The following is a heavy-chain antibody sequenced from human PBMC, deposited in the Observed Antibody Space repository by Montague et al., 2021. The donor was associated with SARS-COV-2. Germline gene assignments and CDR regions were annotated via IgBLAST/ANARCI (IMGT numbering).Heavy chain of an antibody. CDR2: IYHNGST. J-gene: IGHJ6*02. V-gene: IGHV4-59*01. Sequence: SETLSLTCTVSGGSISSYYWTWIRQPPGKGLESIGYIYHNGSTKYNPSLKSRVTISVDTSKNQFSLKLSSVSVADTAVYYCARGGGNSADYYNYTMDVWGQGTPVTVFS. D-gene: IGHD4-23*01. CDR3: ARGGGNSADYYNYTMDV. CDR1: GGSISSYY.